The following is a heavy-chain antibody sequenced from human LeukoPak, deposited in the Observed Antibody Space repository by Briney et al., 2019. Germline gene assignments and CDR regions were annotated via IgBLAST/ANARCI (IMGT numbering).Heavy chain of an antibody. D-gene: IGHD6-13*01. J-gene: IGHJ4*02. CDR2: INHSGST. V-gene: IGHV4-34*01. CDR3: ARGRRNSSWQRYFDY. CDR1: GGSFSGYY. Sequence: SETLSLTCAVYGGSFSGYYWSWIRQPPGKGLEWIGEINHSGSTNYNPSLKSRVTISVDTSKNQFSLKLSSVTAADTAVYYCARGRRNSSWQRYFDYWGQGTLVTVSS.